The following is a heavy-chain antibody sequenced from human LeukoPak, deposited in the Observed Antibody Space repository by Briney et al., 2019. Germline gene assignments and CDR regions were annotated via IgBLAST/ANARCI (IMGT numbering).Heavy chain of an antibody. CDR2: INPNSGGT. CDR1: GYTFTGYY. J-gene: IGHJ4*02. Sequence: ASVKVSRKASGYTFTGYYMHWVRQAPGQGLEWMGRINPNSGGTNYAQKFQGRVTMTRDTSISTAYMELSRLRSDDTAVYYCARVGNLHDSSGYYYPVDYWGQGTLVTVSS. CDR3: ARVGNLHDSSGYYYPVDY. D-gene: IGHD3-22*01. V-gene: IGHV1-2*06.